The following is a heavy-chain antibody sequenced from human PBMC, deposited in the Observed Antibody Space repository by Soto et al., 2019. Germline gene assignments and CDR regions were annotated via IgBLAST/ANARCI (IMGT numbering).Heavy chain of an antibody. D-gene: IGHD2-2*01. V-gene: IGHV3-23*01. Sequence: EVQLLESGGGFVPPGGSLRLSCAVSGFTFSSYAMSWVRQAPGKGLEWISYISGSGGRTYYAGSVKGRFTISRDNSNNTVYLQMNSLRVEDTAVYYCAKANSFSCSGTTCYAFYFDYWGQGTLVTVSS. CDR1: GFTFSSYA. CDR2: ISGSGGRT. CDR3: AKANSFSCSGTTCYAFYFDY. J-gene: IGHJ4*02.